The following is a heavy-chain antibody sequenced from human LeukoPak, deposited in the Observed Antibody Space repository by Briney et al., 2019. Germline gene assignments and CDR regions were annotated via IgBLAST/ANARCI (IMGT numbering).Heavy chain of an antibody. Sequence: ASVKVSCKASGGTFSSYAISWVRQAPGQGLEWMGRIIPILGIANYAQKFQGRVTITADKSTSTAYMELSSLRSEDTAVYYCASPVVGAHGGDYWGQGTLVTVSS. CDR3: ASPVVGAHGGDY. V-gene: IGHV1-69*04. D-gene: IGHD2-15*01. CDR1: GGTFSSYA. J-gene: IGHJ4*02. CDR2: IIPILGIA.